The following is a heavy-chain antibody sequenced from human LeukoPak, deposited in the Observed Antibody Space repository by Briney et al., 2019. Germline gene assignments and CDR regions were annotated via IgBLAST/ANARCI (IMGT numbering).Heavy chain of an antibody. D-gene: IGHD6-19*01. V-gene: IGHV3-30-3*01. CDR3: ARDAYSSGWYQPLCYYYYYGMDV. CDR2: ISYDGSNK. Sequence: GGSLRLSCAASGFTFSSYAMHWVRQAPGKGLEWVAVISYDGSNKYYADSVKGRFTISRDNSKNTLYLQMNSLRAEDTAVYYCARDAYSSGWYQPLCYYYYYGMDVWGQGTTVTVSS. CDR1: GFTFSSYA. J-gene: IGHJ6*02.